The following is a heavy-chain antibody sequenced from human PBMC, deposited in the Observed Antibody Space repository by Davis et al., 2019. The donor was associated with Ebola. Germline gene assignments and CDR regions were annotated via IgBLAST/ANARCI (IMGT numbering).Heavy chain of an antibody. CDR3: ARDAYYYDSSGYYLTTQYYFDY. CDR2: ISSSSSYI. V-gene: IGHV3-21*01. J-gene: IGHJ4*02. CDR1: GFTFSSYS. D-gene: IGHD3-22*01. Sequence: GGSLRLSCAASGFTFSSYSMNWVRQAPGKGLEWVSSISSSSSYIYYADSVKGRFTISRDNAKNSLYLQMNSLRDEDTAVYYCARDAYYYDSSGYYLTTQYYFDYWGQGTLVTVSS.